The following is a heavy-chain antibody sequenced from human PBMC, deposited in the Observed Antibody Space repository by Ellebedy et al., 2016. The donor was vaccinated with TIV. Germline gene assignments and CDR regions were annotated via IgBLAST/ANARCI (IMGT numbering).Heavy chain of an antibody. D-gene: IGHD6-19*01. CDR1: GFTFSDYY. J-gene: IGHJ6*02. Sequence: GGSLRLXXAASGFTFSDYYMSWIRQAPGKGLEWVSYISSSGSTIYYADSVKGRFTISRDNAKNSLYLQMNSLRAEDTAVYYCARESSGWSSTNYGMDVWGQGTTVTVSS. V-gene: IGHV3-11*01. CDR2: ISSSGSTI. CDR3: ARESSGWSSTNYGMDV.